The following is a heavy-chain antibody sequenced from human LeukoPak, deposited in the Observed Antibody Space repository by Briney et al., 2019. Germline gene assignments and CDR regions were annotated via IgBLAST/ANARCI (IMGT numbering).Heavy chain of an antibody. CDR2: IYTSGST. CDR3: ARAPDSYYMDV. Sequence: PSQTLSLTCTVSGGSISSGSYYWSWIRQPAGKGLEWIGRIYTSGSTNYNPSLKSRVTISVDTSKNQFSLKLSSVTAADTAVYYCARAPDSYYMDVWGKGTTVTVSS. CDR1: GGSISSGSYY. V-gene: IGHV4-61*02. J-gene: IGHJ6*03. D-gene: IGHD3-3*01.